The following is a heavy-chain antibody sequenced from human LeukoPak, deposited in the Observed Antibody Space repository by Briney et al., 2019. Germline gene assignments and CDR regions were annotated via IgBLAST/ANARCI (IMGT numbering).Heavy chain of an antibody. V-gene: IGHV1-2*02. D-gene: IGHD1-26*01. CDR2: INPNSGGT. CDR1: GYTFTGYY. J-gene: IGHJ3*02. Sequence: ASVKVSCKASGYTFTGYYMHWVRQAPGQGLEWMGWINPNSGGTNYAQKFQGRVTMTRDTSTSTAYMELSRLRSDDTAVYYCARDRSKWELLTPHDAFDIWGQGTMVTVSS. CDR3: ARDRSKWELLTPHDAFDI.